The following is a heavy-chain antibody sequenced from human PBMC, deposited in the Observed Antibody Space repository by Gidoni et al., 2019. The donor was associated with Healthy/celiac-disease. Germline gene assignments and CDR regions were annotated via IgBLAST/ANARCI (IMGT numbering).Heavy chain of an antibody. CDR3: AREGLRGGGYYFDY. CDR1: GFTFSSYG. D-gene: IGHD3-10*01. Sequence: QVQLVESGGGVVPPGRSMRLSCAAAGFTFSSYGMHWVRQAPGKGLEWVAVIWYDGSNKYYADSVKGRFTISRDNSKNTLYLQMNSLRAEDTAVYYCAREGLRGGGYYFDYWGQGTLVTVSS. CDR2: IWYDGSNK. V-gene: IGHV3-33*01. J-gene: IGHJ4*02.